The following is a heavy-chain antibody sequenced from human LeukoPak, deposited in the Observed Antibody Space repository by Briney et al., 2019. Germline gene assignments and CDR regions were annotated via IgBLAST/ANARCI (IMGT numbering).Heavy chain of an antibody. D-gene: IGHD3-22*01. Sequence: PGRSLRLSCAASGFTFSNAWMSWVRQAPGKGLEWVGRIKSKTDGGTTDYAAPVKGRFTISRDDSKNTLYLQMNSLKTEDTAVYYCTTVPPAYYYDSSGYYYEYWGQGTLVTVSS. J-gene: IGHJ4*02. CDR3: TTVPPAYYYDSSGYYYEY. V-gene: IGHV3-15*01. CDR2: IKSKTDGGTT. CDR1: GFTFSNAW.